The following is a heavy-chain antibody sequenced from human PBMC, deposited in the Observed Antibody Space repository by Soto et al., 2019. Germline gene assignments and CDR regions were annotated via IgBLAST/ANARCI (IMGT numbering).Heavy chain of an antibody. J-gene: IGHJ3*01. CDR3: ARYGLLSVLDV. CDR2: INGYNGNT. D-gene: IGHD3-10*01. V-gene: IGHV1-18*01. Sequence: GASVKVSCKASAYTFTSYDINWVRQAPGQGLEWMGCINGYNGNTNYAQNLQGRVTMTTDTSTNTAYMELRSLRSDDTAVYYCARYGLLSVLDVWGQGTMVPVSS. CDR1: AYTFTSYD.